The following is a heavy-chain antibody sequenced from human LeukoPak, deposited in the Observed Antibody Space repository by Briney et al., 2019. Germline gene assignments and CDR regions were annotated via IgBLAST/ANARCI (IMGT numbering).Heavy chain of an antibody. Sequence: GGSLRLSCAASGFIFSESFSGYWMSWVRQVPRTGLEWVANIKQDGSEKYYVDSVKGRFTISRDNAKNSLYLQMNSLRAEDTAVYYCVRGSAPERGLDYWGQGARVTVSS. V-gene: IGHV3-7*04. CDR1: GFIFSESFSGYW. D-gene: IGHD6-25*01. CDR3: VRGSAPERGLDY. CDR2: IKQDGSEK. J-gene: IGHJ4*02.